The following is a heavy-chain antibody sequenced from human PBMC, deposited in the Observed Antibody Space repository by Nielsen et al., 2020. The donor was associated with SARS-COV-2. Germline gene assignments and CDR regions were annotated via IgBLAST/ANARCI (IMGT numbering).Heavy chain of an antibody. CDR2: IYSGGST. Sequence: GGSLRLSCAASGFTVSSNYMSWVRKARGKGLEWVSVIYSGGSTYYADYVKGRFTISRDNSKNTLYLQMNSLRAEDTAVYYCARDGHSSGYFKPWFDPWGQGTLVTVSS. J-gene: IGHJ5*02. V-gene: IGHV3-53*01. CDR1: GFTVSSNY. D-gene: IGHD3-22*01. CDR3: ARDGHSSGYFKPWFDP.